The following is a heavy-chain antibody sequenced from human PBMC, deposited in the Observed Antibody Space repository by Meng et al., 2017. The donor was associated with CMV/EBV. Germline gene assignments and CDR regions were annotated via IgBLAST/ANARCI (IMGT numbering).Heavy chain of an antibody. CDR1: GFTFDDYG. D-gene: IGHD3-16*01. Sequence: GESLKISCAASGFTFDDYGMSWVRQAPGKGLEWVSGINWNGGSTGYADSVKGRFTISRDNAKNSPYLQMNSLRAEDTALYYCARYLGGDPYYYGMDVWGQGTTVTVSS. CDR3: ARYLGGDPYYYGMDV. CDR2: INWNGGST. J-gene: IGHJ6*02. V-gene: IGHV3-20*04.